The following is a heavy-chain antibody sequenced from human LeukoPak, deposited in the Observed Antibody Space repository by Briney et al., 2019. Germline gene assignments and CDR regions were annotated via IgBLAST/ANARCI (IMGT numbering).Heavy chain of an antibody. CDR2: ISWNSGSI. J-gene: IGHJ6*03. CDR3: AKEGSTYYDFWSGLYPYYYCYYMDV. V-gene: IGHV3-9*01. D-gene: IGHD3-3*01. CDR1: GFTFDDYA. Sequence: PGGSLRLSCAASGFTFDDYAMHWVRQAPGKGLEWVSGISWNSGSIGYADSVKGRFTNSRDDAKNSLYLQMNSLRAEGTALYYCAKEGSTYYDFWSGLYPYYYCYYMDVWGKGTTVTVSS.